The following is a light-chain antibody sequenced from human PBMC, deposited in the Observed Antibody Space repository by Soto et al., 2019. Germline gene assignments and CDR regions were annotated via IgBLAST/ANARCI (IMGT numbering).Light chain of an antibody. CDR3: CSFTSIKTVV. Sequence: QSALTQPASVSGSLGQSITISCTGTSSDVGAYNYVSWYQQQPGKAPKLMISEVSNRPSGVSNRFSGSKSGNTASLIISGLQAEDEADYYCCSFTSIKTVVFGGGTQLTVL. V-gene: IGLV2-14*01. CDR2: EVS. CDR1: SSDVGAYNY. J-gene: IGLJ2*01.